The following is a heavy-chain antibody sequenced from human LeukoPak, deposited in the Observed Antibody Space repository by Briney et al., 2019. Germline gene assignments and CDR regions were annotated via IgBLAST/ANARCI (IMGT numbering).Heavy chain of an antibody. D-gene: IGHD2-2*01. V-gene: IGHV3-23*01. J-gene: IGHJ5*02. Sequence: GGSLRLSCAASGFTFSSYSMNWVRQAPGKGLEWVSAISGSGGSTYYADSVKGRFTISRDNSKNTLYLQMNSLRAEDTAVYYCAKVGAYPYNWFDPWGQGTLVTVSS. CDR3: AKVGAYPYNWFDP. CDR2: ISGSGGST. CDR1: GFTFSSYS.